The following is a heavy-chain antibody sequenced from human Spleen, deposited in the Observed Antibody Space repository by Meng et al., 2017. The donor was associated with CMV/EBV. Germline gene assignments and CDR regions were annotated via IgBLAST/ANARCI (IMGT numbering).Heavy chain of an antibody. D-gene: IGHD6-6*01. V-gene: IGHV1-69*10. CDR1: GGTFSSYA. Sequence: SVKVSCKASGGTFSSYAISWVRQAPGQGLEWMGGIIPILGIANYAQKFQGRVTITADKSTSTAYMELSSLTSDDTALYYCAREAPIAGRPFDYWGQGTLVTVSS. CDR2: IIPILGIA. CDR3: AREAPIAGRPFDY. J-gene: IGHJ4*02.